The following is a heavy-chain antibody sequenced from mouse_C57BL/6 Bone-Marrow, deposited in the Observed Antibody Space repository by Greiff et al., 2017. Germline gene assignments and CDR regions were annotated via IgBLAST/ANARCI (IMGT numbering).Heavy chain of an antibody. CDR2: SSSGGSYA. D-gene: IGHD1-1*01. CDR3: ARHRYGSSSWYFDV. Sequence: EVQGVESGGDLVKPGGSLQLSCAASGFTFSSYGMSWVRQTPDKRLEWVATSSSGGSYAYYPDSVQGRFTISRDNAKNTLYLQMSSLKSEDTAMYYCARHRYGSSSWYFDVGGTGTTVTVSS. V-gene: IGHV5-6*01. J-gene: IGHJ1*03. CDR1: GFTFSSYG.